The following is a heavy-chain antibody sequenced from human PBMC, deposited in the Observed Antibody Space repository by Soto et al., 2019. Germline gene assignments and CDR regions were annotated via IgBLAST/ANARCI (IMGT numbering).Heavy chain of an antibody. Sequence: QVQLVESGGGVVQPGRSLRLSCAASGFTVSSYGMHRVRQAPGKGLEWVAVIWYDGSNKYYADSVKGRFTISRDNSKNTLYLQMNSLRAEDTAVYYCATSGSGYCDYWGQGTLVTVSS. CDR1: GFTVSSYG. V-gene: IGHV3-33*01. CDR2: IWYDGSNK. J-gene: IGHJ4*02. D-gene: IGHD3-22*01. CDR3: ATSGSGYCDY.